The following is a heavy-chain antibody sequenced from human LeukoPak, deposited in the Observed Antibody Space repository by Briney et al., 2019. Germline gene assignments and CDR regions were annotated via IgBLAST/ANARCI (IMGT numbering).Heavy chain of an antibody. CDR2: INPNSGGT. D-gene: IGHD3-22*01. CDR1: GYTLTGYY. J-gene: IGHJ5*02. Sequence: ASVKVSCKASGYTLTGYYMHWVRQAPGQGLEWMGWINPNSGGTNYAQKFQGRVTMTRDTSISTAYMELSRLRSDDTAVYYCARGGPHYYDSSGYYFDPWGQGTLVTVSS. V-gene: IGHV1-2*02. CDR3: ARGGPHYYDSSGYYFDP.